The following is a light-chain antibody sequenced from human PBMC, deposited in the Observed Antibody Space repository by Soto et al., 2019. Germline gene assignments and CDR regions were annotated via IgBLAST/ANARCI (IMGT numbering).Light chain of an antibody. Sequence: ELVMTQSPATLSVSPGERATPSCSASQSLSSNLAWYQQKPGKSPRLLFYGASTRATGIPARFSGSGSGKEFTLNISSLQSEDFAVYYCQQYNDWPPEYTFGQGT. V-gene: IGKV3-15*01. CDR3: QQYNDWPPEYT. CDR2: GAS. J-gene: IGKJ2*01. CDR1: QSLSSN.